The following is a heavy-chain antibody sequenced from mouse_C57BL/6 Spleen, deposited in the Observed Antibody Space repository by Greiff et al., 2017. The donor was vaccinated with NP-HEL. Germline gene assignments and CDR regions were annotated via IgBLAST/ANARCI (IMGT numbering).Heavy chain of an antibody. CDR2: IYPGDGDT. D-gene: IGHD3-2*02. V-gene: IGHV1-80*01. CDR1: GYAFSSYW. J-gene: IGHJ2*01. Sequence: QVQLKESGAELVKPGASVKISCKASGYAFSSYWMNWVKQRPGKGLEWIGQIYPGDGDTNYNGKFKGKATLTADKSSSTAYMQLSSLTSEDSAVYFCAREDSSGYSYYFDYWGQGTTLTVSS. CDR3: AREDSSGYSYYFDY.